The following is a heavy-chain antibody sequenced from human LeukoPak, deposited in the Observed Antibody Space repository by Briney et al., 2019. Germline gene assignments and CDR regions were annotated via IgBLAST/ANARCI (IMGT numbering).Heavy chain of an antibody. CDR1: GGTFSSYA. CDR3: ARYIAAAGTYYYMDV. CDR2: ISAYNGNT. V-gene: IGHV1-18*01. Sequence: ASVKVSCKASGGTFSSYAISWVRQAPGQGLEWMGWISAYNGNTNYAQKLQGRVTMTTDTSTSTAYMELRSLRSDDTAVYYCARYIAAAGTYYYMDVWGKGTTVTVSS. J-gene: IGHJ6*03. D-gene: IGHD6-13*01.